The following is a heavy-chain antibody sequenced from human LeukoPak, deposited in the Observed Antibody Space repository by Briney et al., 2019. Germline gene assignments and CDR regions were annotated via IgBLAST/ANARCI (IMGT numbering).Heavy chain of an antibody. CDR3: AKDFQWLPTSPAFDI. D-gene: IGHD6-19*01. Sequence: GGSLRLSCAASGFTFSSYAMSWVRRAPGKGLEWVSAISGSGGSTYYADSVKGRFTISRDNSKNTLYLQMNSLRAEDTAVYYCAKDFQWLPTSPAFDIWGQGTMVTVSS. V-gene: IGHV3-23*01. CDR1: GFTFSSYA. CDR2: ISGSGGST. J-gene: IGHJ3*02.